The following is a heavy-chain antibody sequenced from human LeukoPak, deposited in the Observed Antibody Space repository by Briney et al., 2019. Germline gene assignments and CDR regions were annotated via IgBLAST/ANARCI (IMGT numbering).Heavy chain of an antibody. CDR3: ARERLRKNWFDP. D-gene: IGHD6-25*01. CDR1: GYTFTGYY. CDR2: INPNSGGT. J-gene: IGHJ5*02. Sequence: ASVKVSCKASGYTFTGYYMHWVRQAPGRGLEWMGWINPNSGGTNYAQKFQGRVTMTRDTSISTAYMELSRLRSDDTAVYYCARERLRKNWFDPWGQGTLVTVSS. V-gene: IGHV1-2*02.